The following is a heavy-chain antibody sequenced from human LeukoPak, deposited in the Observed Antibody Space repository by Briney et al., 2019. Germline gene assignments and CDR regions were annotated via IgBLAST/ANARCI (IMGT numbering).Heavy chain of an antibody. V-gene: IGHV4-59*01. CDR1: GGSISSYC. CDR3: ARVQAYGGKGYFDY. J-gene: IGHJ4*02. CDR2: IYYSGST. Sequence: SETLPLTCTVSGGSISSYCWSWIRQPPGKGLEWIGYIYYSGSTNYNPSLKSRVTISVDTSKNQFSLKLSSVTAADTAVYYCARVQAYGGKGYFDYWGQGPLVTVS. D-gene: IGHD4-23*01.